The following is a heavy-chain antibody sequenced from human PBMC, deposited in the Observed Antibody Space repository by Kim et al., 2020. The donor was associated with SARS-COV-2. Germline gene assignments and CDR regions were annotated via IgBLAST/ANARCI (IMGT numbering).Heavy chain of an antibody. V-gene: IGHV3-48*02. CDR1: GFTFSSYS. D-gene: IGHD4-17*01. CDR2: ISSSSSTI. Sequence: GGSLRLSCAASGFTFSSYSMNWVRQAPGKGLEWVSYISSSSSTIYYADSVKGRFTISRDNAKNSLYLQMNSLRDEDTAVYYCARDPTVTKHTPNWFDPWGQGTLVTVSS. J-gene: IGHJ5*02. CDR3: ARDPTVTKHTPNWFDP.